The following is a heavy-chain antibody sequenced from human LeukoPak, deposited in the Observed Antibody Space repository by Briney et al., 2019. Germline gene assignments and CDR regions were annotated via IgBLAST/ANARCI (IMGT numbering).Heavy chain of an antibody. CDR2: ISGSGGST. CDR1: GFTFSSYA. J-gene: IGHJ4*02. V-gene: IGHV3-23*01. CDR3: AKYTGFTKIVVVIRSLDY. D-gene: IGHD3-22*01. Sequence: GGSLRLSCAASGFTFSSYAMSWVRQAPGKGLEWVSAISGSGGSTYYADSVKGRFTISRDNSKNTLYLQMNSLRAEDTAVDSCAKYTGFTKIVVVIRSLDYWGQGTLVTVSS.